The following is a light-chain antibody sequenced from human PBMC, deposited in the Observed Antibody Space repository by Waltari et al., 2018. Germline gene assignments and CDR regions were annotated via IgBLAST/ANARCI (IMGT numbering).Light chain of an antibody. Sequence: EIVLLQPPATLSVSPGGSATLSCRASQSVSGNLAWYQQKPGQPPSLLVYGVSTRAIGVPARFSGSGSGTDFTLIISSLQSEDFADYYCHQYDNWPFTFGRGTKLEI. CDR3: HQYDNWPFT. CDR1: QSVSGN. J-gene: IGKJ2*01. CDR2: GVS. V-gene: IGKV3-15*01.